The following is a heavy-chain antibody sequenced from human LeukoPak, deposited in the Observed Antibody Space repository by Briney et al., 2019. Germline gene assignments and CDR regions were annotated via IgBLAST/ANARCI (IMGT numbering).Heavy chain of an antibody. CDR3: ARDRGAPPFTYDAFDI. J-gene: IGHJ3*02. CDR1: GFTFSSYS. V-gene: IGHV3-21*01. CDR2: ISSSSSYI. D-gene: IGHD3-16*01. Sequence: AGGSLRLSCAASGFTFSSYSMNWVRQAPGKGLEWVSSISSSSSYIYYADSVKGRFTISRDNAKNSLYLQMNSLRAEDTAVYYCARDRGAPPFTYDAFDIWGQGTMVTVSS.